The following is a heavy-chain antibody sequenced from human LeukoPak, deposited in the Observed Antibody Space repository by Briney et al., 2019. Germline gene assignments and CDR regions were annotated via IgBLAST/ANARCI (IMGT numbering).Heavy chain of an antibody. CDR3: ALAGTWAEYFQH. V-gene: IGHV1-69*13. CDR2: IIPIFGTA. J-gene: IGHJ1*01. Sequence: GASVKVSCKASGGTFSSYAISWVRQAPGQGLEWMGGIIPIFGTANYAQKFQGRVTITADESTSTAYMELSSLRSEDTAVYYCALAGTWAEYFQHWGQGTLVTVSS. CDR1: GGTFSSYA. D-gene: IGHD6-19*01.